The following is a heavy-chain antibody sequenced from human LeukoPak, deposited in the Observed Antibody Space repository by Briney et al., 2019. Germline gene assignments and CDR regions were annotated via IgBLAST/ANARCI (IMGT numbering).Heavy chain of an antibody. CDR2: ISGSGSST. CDR3: ARRLILDRGDWFDP. Sequence: PGGSLRLSCAASGFTFTSYAMNWVRQAPGKGLEWVSTISGSGSSTNYVDSVKGRFTISRDNSKNTLYLQMNSLRAEDTAVYYCARRLILDRGDWFDPWGQGTLVTVSS. D-gene: IGHD3-10*01. CDR1: GFTFTSYA. J-gene: IGHJ5*02. V-gene: IGHV3-23*01.